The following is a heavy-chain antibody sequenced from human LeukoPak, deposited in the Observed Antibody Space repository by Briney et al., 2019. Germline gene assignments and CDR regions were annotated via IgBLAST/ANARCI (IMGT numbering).Heavy chain of an antibody. Sequence: GASVKVSCKASGYTFTNYYMHWVRQAPGQGGEWRGVINPSGGSTNYAQKFQGRGTITRDTSTSTVYMELSRLRAEDTAVYYCAREYIMASIDKFDPWGQGTLVTVSS. V-gene: IGHV1-46*01. CDR3: AREYIMASIDKFDP. D-gene: IGHD5-12*01. J-gene: IGHJ5*02. CDR2: INPSGGST. CDR1: GYTFTNYY.